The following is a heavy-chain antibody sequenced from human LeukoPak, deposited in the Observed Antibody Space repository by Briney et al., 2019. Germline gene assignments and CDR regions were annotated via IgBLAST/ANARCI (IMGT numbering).Heavy chain of an antibody. CDR2: IHYDGTT. J-gene: IGHJ4*02. V-gene: IGHV4-39*01. D-gene: IGHD6-19*01. CDR3: ARRPGSGWFFDY. Sequence: SETLSLTCTVSGGSISSSDYYWGWIRQPPGKALEWIGTIHYDGTTYYNPSLKSRVTTSVDTSNNQFSLKVTSVTAADTAVFYCARRPGSGWFFDYWGQGTLATVSS. CDR1: GGSISSSDYY.